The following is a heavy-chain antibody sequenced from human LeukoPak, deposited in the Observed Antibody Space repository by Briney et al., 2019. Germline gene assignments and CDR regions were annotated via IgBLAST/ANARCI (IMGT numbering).Heavy chain of an antibody. CDR2: ISSSGRTI. J-gene: IGHJ4*02. V-gene: IGHV3-48*03. D-gene: IGHD5-12*01. Sequence: GGSLRLSCAASGFTFSSYEMNWVRQAPGKGLEWVSYISSSGRTIYYADSVKGRFTLSRDNAKNSLYLQMNSLRAEDTAVYYCARRGSGYTEPIDYWGQGTLVTVSS. CDR1: GFTFSSYE. CDR3: ARRGSGYTEPIDY.